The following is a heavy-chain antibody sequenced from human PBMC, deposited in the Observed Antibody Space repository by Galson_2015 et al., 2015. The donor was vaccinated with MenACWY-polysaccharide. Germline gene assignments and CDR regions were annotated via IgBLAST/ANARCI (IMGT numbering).Heavy chain of an antibody. Sequence: SLRLSCAASGFTFDDYGMSWVRQAPGKGLEWVSGINWNGGSTGYADSVKGRFTISRDNAKNSLYLQMNSLRAEDTALYHCAREGGYCSSTSCYKMHGAFDIWGQGTMVTVSS. CDR1: GFTFDDYG. D-gene: IGHD2-2*02. J-gene: IGHJ3*02. V-gene: IGHV3-20*01. CDR2: INWNGGST. CDR3: AREGGYCSSTSCYKMHGAFDI.